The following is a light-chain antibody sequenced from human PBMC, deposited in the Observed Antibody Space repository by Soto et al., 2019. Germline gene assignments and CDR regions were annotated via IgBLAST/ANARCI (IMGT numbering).Light chain of an antibody. CDR3: QHYGSSPRT. Sequence: EIALTQSPGTLSLSPGERATLSCRASQSVSSTYLAWYQQKLGQAPRLLIYGASRRATGIPDRFSGSGSGTDFILTISRLEPEDFAVYYCQHYGSSPRTFGQGTKVDIK. CDR1: QSVSSTY. CDR2: GAS. J-gene: IGKJ1*01. V-gene: IGKV3-20*01.